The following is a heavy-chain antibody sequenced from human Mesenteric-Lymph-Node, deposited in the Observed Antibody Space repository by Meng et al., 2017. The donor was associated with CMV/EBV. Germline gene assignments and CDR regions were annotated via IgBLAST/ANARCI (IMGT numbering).Heavy chain of an antibody. D-gene: IGHD3-10*01. J-gene: IGHJ3*02. CDR2: INHSGST. Sequence: FSGYYWSWIRQPPGKGLEWIGEINHSGSTNYNPSLKSRVTISVDTSKNQFSLKLSSVTAADTAVYYCARGLRRITMVRGVIKGDAFDIWGQGTMVTVSS. CDR1: FSGYY. CDR3: ARGLRRITMVRGVIKGDAFDI. V-gene: IGHV4-34*01.